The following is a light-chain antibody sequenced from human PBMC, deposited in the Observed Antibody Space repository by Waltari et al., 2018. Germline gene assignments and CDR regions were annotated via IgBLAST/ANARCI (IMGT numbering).Light chain of an antibody. CDR3: QQFGGSPKYT. V-gene: IGKV3-20*01. CDR1: QTISNNY. CDR2: AVS. Sequence: EIVLTQSPGTLSLSPGESDTLSCRASQTISNNYLAWYQAKPGQAPRLLIYAVSHRATGIPDRFSGGGSGTDFTLTISRLEPEDFAVYYCQQFGGSPKYTFGQGTKLEIK. J-gene: IGKJ2*01.